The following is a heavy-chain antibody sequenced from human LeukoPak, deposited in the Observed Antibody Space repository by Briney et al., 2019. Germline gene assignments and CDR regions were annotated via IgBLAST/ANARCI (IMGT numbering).Heavy chain of an antibody. J-gene: IGHJ6*02. CDR1: GGTFSSYA. Sequence: SVKVSCKASGGTFSSYAISWVRQAPGQGLEWMGGIIPIFGTANYAQKFQGRVTITADESTSTAYMELSSLRSEDTAVYYCARDLPGSSGYYYKNYYYYGMDVWGQGTTVTVSS. D-gene: IGHD3-22*01. CDR2: IIPIFGTA. V-gene: IGHV1-69*13. CDR3: ARDLPGSSGYYYKNYYYYGMDV.